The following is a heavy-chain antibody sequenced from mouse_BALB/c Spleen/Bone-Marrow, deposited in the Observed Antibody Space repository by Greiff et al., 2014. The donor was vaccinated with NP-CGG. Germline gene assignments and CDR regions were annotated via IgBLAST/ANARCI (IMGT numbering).Heavy chain of an antibody. CDR3: AREEGYDEDYFDY. CDR1: GYTFTNYV. D-gene: IGHD2-2*01. CDR2: INPYNDGT. Sequence: EVQLQQSGPELVKPGASVKMSCKASGYTFTNYVMHWVKQKPGQGLEWIGCINPYNDGTKYNEKFKGKATLTSDKSSSTAYMELSSLTSEDSAVYYCAREEGYDEDYFDYWGQGTTLTVSS. V-gene: IGHV1-14*01. J-gene: IGHJ2*01.